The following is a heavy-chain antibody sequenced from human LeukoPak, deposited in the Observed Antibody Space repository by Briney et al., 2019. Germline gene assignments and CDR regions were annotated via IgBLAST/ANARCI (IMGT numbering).Heavy chain of an antibody. V-gene: IGHV4-59*01. CDR1: GGSISTDY. J-gene: IGHJ4*02. CDR3: ARDRDYYGSVVFDY. CDR2: IFYSGST. Sequence: SETLSLTCTVSGGSISTDYWSWIRQPPGKGLGWIGYIFYSGSTNYNPSLKSRVTISVDTSKKQFSLKLSSVTAADTAVYYCARDRDYYGSVVFDYWGQGTLVTVSS. D-gene: IGHD3-10*01.